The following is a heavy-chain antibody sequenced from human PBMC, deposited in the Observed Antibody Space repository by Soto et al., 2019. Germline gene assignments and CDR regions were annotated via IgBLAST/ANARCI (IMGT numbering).Heavy chain of an antibody. CDR2: INHSGST. D-gene: IGHD4-17*01. CDR1: GGSFSGYY. J-gene: IGHJ4*02. CDR3: ARGRTVTSTSRLRISFDY. Sequence: QVQLQQWGAGLLKPSETLSLTCAVYGGSFSGYYWSWIRQPPGKGLEWIGEINHSGSTNYNPSLKSRDTISVDTSKNQFSLKLSSVTAADTAVYYCARGRTVTSTSRLRISFDYWGQGTLVTVSS. V-gene: IGHV4-34*01.